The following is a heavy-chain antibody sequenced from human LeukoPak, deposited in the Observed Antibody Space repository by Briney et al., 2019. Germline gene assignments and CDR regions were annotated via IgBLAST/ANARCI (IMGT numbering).Heavy chain of an antibody. D-gene: IGHD3-16*01. CDR1: GYTFTGYY. CDR2: INPNSGGT. CDR3: ARVRYRLAETYIDY. V-gene: IGHV1-2*02. J-gene: IGHJ4*02. Sequence: VASVKVSCKASGYTFTGYYLHWVRQAPGQGLEWMGWINPNSGGTNYAQKFQGRVTMTRDSSISTAYMELNRLRSDDTAVYYCARVRYRLAETYIDYWGQGTLVTVSS.